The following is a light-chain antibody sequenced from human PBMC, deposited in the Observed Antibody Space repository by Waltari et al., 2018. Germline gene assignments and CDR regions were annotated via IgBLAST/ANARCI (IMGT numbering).Light chain of an antibody. V-gene: IGLV2-14*01. CDR3: NSFTSSSTWV. J-gene: IGLJ3*02. CDR2: DVN. CDR1: SNDVGGYNY. Sequence: QSALTQPASVSGSPGQSIPISGTGTSNDVGGYNYGHWYQQHPGKAPKLMIFDVNDRPSGVSNRFSGSKSGNTASLTISGLQAEDEADYYCNSFTSSSTWVFGGGTKLTVL.